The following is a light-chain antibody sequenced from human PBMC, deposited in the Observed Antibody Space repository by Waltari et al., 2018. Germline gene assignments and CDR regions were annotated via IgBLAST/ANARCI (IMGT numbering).Light chain of an antibody. CDR3: QQYNNWLWT. CDR1: QSVSSN. CDR2: GAS. V-gene: IGKV3-15*01. J-gene: IGKJ1*01. Sequence: EIVMTQSPATLSVSPGERATLPCRASQSVSSNLAWYQQQPGQAPRLLTYGASTRATGIPARFSGSGSGTEFTLTISSLQSEDFAVYYCQQYNNWLWTFGQGTKVEIK.